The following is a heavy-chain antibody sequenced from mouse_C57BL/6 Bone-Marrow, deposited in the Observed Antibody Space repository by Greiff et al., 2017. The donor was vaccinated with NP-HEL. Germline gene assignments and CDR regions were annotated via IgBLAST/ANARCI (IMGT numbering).Heavy chain of an antibody. CDR3: ARRWSYFDY. CDR1: GYTFTSYW. CDR2: IDPSDSYT. Sequence: QVQLQQPGAELVMPGASVKLSCKASGYTFTSYWMHWVKQRPGQGLEWIGEIDPSDSYTNYNQKFKGKSTLTVDKSSSTAYMQLSSLTSEDAAVYYCARRWSYFDYWGQGTTLTVSS. D-gene: IGHD2-3*01. V-gene: IGHV1-69*01. J-gene: IGHJ2*01.